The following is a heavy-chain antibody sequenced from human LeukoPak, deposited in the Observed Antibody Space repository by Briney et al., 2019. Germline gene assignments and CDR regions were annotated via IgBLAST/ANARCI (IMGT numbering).Heavy chain of an antibody. CDR2: IWKDGSKT. Sequence: WGSLPLSCAASGFTFSNFAMHWVRQAPGRGLQWVAVIWKDGSKTYYEDSVKGRFTISRDNSKNTVFLQMNSLRAEDTALYYCARGIAAAGNPNWFDPWGQGNPVSLSS. V-gene: IGHV3-33*08. CDR3: ARGIAAAGNPNWFDP. J-gene: IGHJ5*02. D-gene: IGHD6-13*01. CDR1: GFTFSNFA.